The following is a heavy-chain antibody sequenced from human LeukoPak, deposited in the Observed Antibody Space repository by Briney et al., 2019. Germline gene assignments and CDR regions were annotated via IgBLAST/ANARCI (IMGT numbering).Heavy chain of an antibody. V-gene: IGHV3-30*03. CDR1: GFTFSNYG. D-gene: IGHD3-3*01. Sequence: GGSLRLSCAASGFTFSNYGMHWVRQAPGKGLEWVAVVSYDGSNKYYADSMKGRFTISRDNSKNTLYLQMNSLRAEDTAVYYCARIFRRYRHYYYYYMDVWGKGTTVTVSS. CDR3: ARIFRRYRHYYYYYMDV. CDR2: VSYDGSNK. J-gene: IGHJ6*03.